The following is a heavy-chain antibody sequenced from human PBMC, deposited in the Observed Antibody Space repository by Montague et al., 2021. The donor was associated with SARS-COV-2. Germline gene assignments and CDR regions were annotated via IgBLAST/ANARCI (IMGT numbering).Heavy chain of an antibody. V-gene: IGHV4-39*07. CDR2: IYYSGST. D-gene: IGHD5-12*01. CDR3: ARTTWLRGYFDL. CDR1: GGSIRSSSCY. J-gene: IGHJ2*01. Sequence: SETLSLTCTVSGGSIRSSSCYWCWIRQPPGTGLECIGSIYYSGSTYYNPSLKSRVTISVDTSKNHFSLKLSSVTAADTAVYYCARTTWLRGYFDLWGRGTLVTVSS.